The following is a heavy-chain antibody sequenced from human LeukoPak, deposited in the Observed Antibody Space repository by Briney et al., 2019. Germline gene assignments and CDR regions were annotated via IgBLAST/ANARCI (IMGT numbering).Heavy chain of an antibody. V-gene: IGHV1-2*02. CDR1: GYTFTGYY. J-gene: IGHJ4*02. D-gene: IGHD2-2*01. CDR3: ARVSRYCSSTSCRILDY. Sequence: ASVNVSCKASGYTFTGYYMHRVRQAPGPRPEGMGWINPNSGGTNYAQKFQGRVTMTRDTSISTAYMELSRMRSDDTAVYYCARVSRYCSSTSCRILDYWGQGTLVTVSS. CDR2: INPNSGGT.